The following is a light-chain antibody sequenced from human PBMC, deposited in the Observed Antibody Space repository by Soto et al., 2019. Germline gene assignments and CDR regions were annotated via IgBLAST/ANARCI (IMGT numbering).Light chain of an antibody. V-gene: IGLV7-43*01. CDR1: TGAVTSAYY. J-gene: IGLJ2*01. CDR2: STD. Sequence: QTVVTQDPSLTVSPGGTVTLTCASSTGAVTSAYYPNWFQQKPGQAPRALIYSTDSKHSWTPARFSGSLLGGKAALTLSGVPPEDEADYYCLLYYGAAVVFGGGTKVTVL. CDR3: LLYYGAAVV.